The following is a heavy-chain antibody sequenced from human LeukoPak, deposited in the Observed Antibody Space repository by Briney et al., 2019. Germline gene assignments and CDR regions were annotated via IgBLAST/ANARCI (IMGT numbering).Heavy chain of an antibody. CDR1: AFSLNAYN. CDR3: VRDRGTYRPIDY. D-gene: IGHD1-26*01. V-gene: IGHV3-21*04. J-gene: IGHJ4*02. Sequence: GGSLGLSCAASAFSLNAYNMNWVRQAPGKGLEWVSSISYTGTYIYYADSVKGRFTISRDNAQNSLYLQMNSLRAEDTAIYYCVRDRGTYRPIDYWGQGTLVTVSS. CDR2: ISYTGTYI.